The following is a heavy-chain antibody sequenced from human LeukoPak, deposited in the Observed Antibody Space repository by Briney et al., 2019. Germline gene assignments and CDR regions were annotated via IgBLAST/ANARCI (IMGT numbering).Heavy chain of an antibody. J-gene: IGHJ4*02. V-gene: IGHV3-11*01. D-gene: IGHD3-9*01. CDR1: GFTCSDYY. CDR3: AREQYYDILTGSYPGLDY. CDR2: ISSSGSTI. Sequence: GGSLRLSCAASGFTCSDYYMSWIRQAPGKGLEWVSYISSSGSTIYYADSVKGRFTISRDNAKNSLYLQMNSLRAEDTAVYYCAREQYYDILTGSYPGLDYWGQGTLVTVSS.